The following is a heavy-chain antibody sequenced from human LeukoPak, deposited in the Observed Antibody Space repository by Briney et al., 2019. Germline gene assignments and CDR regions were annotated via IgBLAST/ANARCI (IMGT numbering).Heavy chain of an antibody. CDR2: ISPGGGTT. D-gene: IGHD4-11*01. CDR3: TKVRSGSSNWALRVFDY. V-gene: IGHV3-23*01. Sequence: GGSLRLSCAVSGFTFSNEAMGWVRQLRGGGLEWVPTISPGGGTTYYAESMKGRFTISRDNSKSTLYLEMNSLRVEDTAVYYCTKVRSGSSNWALRVFDYWGQGALVTVSS. CDR1: GFTFSNEA. J-gene: IGHJ4*02.